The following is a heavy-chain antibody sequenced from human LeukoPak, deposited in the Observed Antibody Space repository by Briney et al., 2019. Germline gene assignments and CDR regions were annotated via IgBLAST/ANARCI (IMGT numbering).Heavy chain of an antibody. V-gene: IGHV4-59*01. J-gene: IGHJ6*03. CDR2: IYYNGST. Sequence: SETLSLTCTVSGGSISSYYWSWIRQPPGKGLEWIGYIYYNGSTNYNPSLKSRVTISVDTSKNQFSLKLSSVTAADTAVYYCARERCSSTSCYTEDYYYMDVWGKGTTVTVSS. CDR3: ARERCSSTSCYTEDYYYMDV. CDR1: GGSISSYY. D-gene: IGHD2-2*02.